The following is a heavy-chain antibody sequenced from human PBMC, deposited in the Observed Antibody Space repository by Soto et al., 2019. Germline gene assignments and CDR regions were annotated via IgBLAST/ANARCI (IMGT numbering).Heavy chain of an antibody. CDR3: ARGRDDFWSGYLGYYYGMDV. D-gene: IGHD3-3*01. J-gene: IGHJ6*02. Sequence: QVQLQQWGAGLLKPSETLSLTCAFYGGSFSGYNWSWIRQPPGKGLAWIGEINHSGSTNYNPSLKSRGTISVSTSKNQFSLKLSSVTAADTAVYDCARGRDDFWSGYLGYYYGMDVWGQGTTVTVSS. CDR2: INHSGST. CDR1: GGSFSGYN. V-gene: IGHV4-34*01.